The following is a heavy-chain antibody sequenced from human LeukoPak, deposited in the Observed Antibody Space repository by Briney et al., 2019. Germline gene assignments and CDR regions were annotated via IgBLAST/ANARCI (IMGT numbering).Heavy chain of an antibody. Sequence: ASVKVSCKASGYTFTSYDINWVRQATGQGLEWMGWMNPNSGNTGYAQKLQGRVTMTRNTSISTAYMELSSLRSEDTAVYYCARYSSSCLGYWGQGTLVTVSS. D-gene: IGHD6-13*01. V-gene: IGHV1-8*01. J-gene: IGHJ4*02. CDR3: ARYSSSCLGY. CDR2: MNPNSGNT. CDR1: GYTFTSYD.